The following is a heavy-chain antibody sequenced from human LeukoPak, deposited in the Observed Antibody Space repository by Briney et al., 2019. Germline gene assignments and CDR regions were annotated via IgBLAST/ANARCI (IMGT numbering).Heavy chain of an antibody. J-gene: IGHJ4*02. CDR1: GFTVSSNY. V-gene: IGHV3-53*01. D-gene: IGHD5-18*01. Sequence: PGGSLRLSCAASGFTVSSNYMSWVRQAPGKGLEWVSVIYSGGSTYYADSVKGRFTISRDNSKNTLYLQMNSLRAEDTAVYYCARVVQLWLNFDYWGQGTLVTVSS. CDR3: ARVVQLWLNFDY. CDR2: IYSGGST.